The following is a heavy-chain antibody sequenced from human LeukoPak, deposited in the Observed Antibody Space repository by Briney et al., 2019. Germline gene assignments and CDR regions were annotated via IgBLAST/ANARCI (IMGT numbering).Heavy chain of an antibody. J-gene: IGHJ4*02. CDR1: GYRFTSYW. CDR2: IYPGDSDT. CDR3: ARYSYYYGSGSSDAYFDY. Sequence: GESLKISCQGSGYRFTSYWIGWVRQMPGKGLEWMGIIYPGDSDTRYSPSFQGQVTISADKSISTAYLQWSSLKASDTAMYYCARYSYYYGSGSSDAYFDYWGQGTLVTVSS. D-gene: IGHD3-10*01. V-gene: IGHV5-51*01.